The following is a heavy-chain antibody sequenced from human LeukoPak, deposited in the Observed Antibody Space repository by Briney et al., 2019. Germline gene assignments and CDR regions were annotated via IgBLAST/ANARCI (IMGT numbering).Heavy chain of an antibody. J-gene: IGHJ6*03. Sequence: GGSLRLSCAASGFFFDDYAMHWVRQVPGKGLEWVSLITWDGSSTYYSDSVKGRFTISRDDSNNSLYLQMNGLTSEDSALYYCAKGSVTAVYYKFYMDVWGKGTTVTVSS. CDR1: GFFFDDYA. D-gene: IGHD2-21*02. CDR3: AKGSVTAVYYKFYMDV. CDR2: ITWDGSST. V-gene: IGHV3-43D*03.